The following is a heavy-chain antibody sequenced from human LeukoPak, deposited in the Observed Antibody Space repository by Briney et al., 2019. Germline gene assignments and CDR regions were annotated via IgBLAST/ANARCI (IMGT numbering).Heavy chain of an antibody. D-gene: IGHD6-13*01. J-gene: IGHJ4*02. V-gene: IGHV4-34*01. CDR3: ARGRRAIAAAFFPFDY. Sequence: SETLSLTCTVSGDSMNSYYWSWIRQPPGKGLEWIGEINHSGSTNYNPSLKSRVTISVDTSKNQFSLKLSSVTAADTAVYYCARGRRAIAAAFFPFDYWGQGTLVTVSS. CDR2: INHSGST. CDR1: GDSMNSYY.